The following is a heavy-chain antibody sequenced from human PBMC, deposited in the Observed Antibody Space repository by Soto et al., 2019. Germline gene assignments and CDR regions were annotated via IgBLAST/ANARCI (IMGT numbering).Heavy chain of an antibody. CDR3: ASNYYDKSYFDY. J-gene: IGHJ4*02. CDR2: IIPIFGTA. V-gene: IGHV1-69*01. D-gene: IGHD3-22*01. CDR1: GGTFSSYA. Sequence: QVQLVQSGAEVKKPGSSVKVSCKASGGTFSSYAISWVRQAPGQGLEWMGGIIPIFGTANYAQKFQCRVTITADEATGTAYMELSSLRSEDTAVYYCASNYYDKSYFDYSGQGTLVTVS.